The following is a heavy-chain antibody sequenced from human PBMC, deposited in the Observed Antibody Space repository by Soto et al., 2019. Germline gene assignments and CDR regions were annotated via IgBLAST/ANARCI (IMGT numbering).Heavy chain of an antibody. CDR3: ARDLGSSWYPEYFQH. V-gene: IGHV3-30-3*01. CDR1: GFTFSSYA. Sequence: GSLRLSCAASGFTFSSYAMHLVRQAPGKGLEWVAVISYDGSNKYYADSVKGRFTISRDNSKNTLYLQMNSLRAEDTAVYYCARDLGSSWYPEYFQHWGQGT. J-gene: IGHJ1*01. D-gene: IGHD6-13*01. CDR2: ISYDGSNK.